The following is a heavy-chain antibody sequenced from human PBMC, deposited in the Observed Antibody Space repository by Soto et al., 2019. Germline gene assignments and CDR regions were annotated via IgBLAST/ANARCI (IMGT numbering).Heavy chain of an antibody. V-gene: IGHV1-18*01. CDR2: ISAYNGNT. J-gene: IGHJ6*02. CDR1: GYTFTSYG. CDR3: ARVSYYYGSGSYPNGYYYYYGMDV. Sequence: ASVKVSCKASGYTFTSYGISWVRQAPGQGLEWMGWISAYNGNTNYAQKLQGRVTMTTDTSTSTAYMELRSLRSDDTAMYYCARVSYYYGSGSYPNGYYYYYGMDVWGQGTTVTVSS. D-gene: IGHD3-10*01.